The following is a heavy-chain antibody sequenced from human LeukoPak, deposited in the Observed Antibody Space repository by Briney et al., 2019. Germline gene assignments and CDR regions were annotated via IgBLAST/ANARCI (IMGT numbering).Heavy chain of an antibody. V-gene: IGHV6-1*01. CDR2: TYYRSRWYN. CDR3: ARELGLLYKCFDR. D-gene: IGHD7-27*01. J-gene: IGHJ5*02. CDR1: GDSVSSNRAA. Sequence: SQTLASPCAISGDSVSSNRAAWNWIRQSPSRGLEWLGRTYYRSRWYNDYAVAVNSRITISPVTSKNQFSMHQNSVTPEDTAVYYCARELGLLYKCFDRWGQATLVTVS.